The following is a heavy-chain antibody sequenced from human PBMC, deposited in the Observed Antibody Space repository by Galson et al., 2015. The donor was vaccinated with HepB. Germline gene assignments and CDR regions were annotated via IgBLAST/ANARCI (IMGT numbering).Heavy chain of an antibody. D-gene: IGHD3-22*01. CDR3: ARDMGLWAGSSGYYHYFDY. Sequence: SLRLSCAASGFTFSSYGMHWVRQAPGKGLEWVAVIYYGGSNKYYGDAVKGRFTISRDDSKNTLYLQMNSLRDEDTAVYYCARDMGLWAGSSGYYHYFDYWGQGTPVTVSS. CDR2: IYYGGSNK. CDR1: GFTFSSYG. J-gene: IGHJ4*02. V-gene: IGHV3-33*01.